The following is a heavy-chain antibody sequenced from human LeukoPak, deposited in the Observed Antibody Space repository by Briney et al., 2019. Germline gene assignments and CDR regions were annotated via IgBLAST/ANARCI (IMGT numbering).Heavy chain of an antibody. D-gene: IGHD3-10*01. CDR2: ISAYNGNT. CDR3: ARYSGSGSYDY. CDR1: GYTFTSYG. Sequence: GASVKVSFKASGYTFTSYGISWVRQAPGQGLEWMGWISAYNGNTNYAQKLQGRVTMTTDTSTSTAYMELGSLGSDDTAVYYCARYSGSGSYDYWGQGTLVTVSS. J-gene: IGHJ4*02. V-gene: IGHV1-18*01.